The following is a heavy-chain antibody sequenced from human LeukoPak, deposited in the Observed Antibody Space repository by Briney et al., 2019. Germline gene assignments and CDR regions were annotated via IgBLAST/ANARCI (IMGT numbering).Heavy chain of an antibody. CDR3: ARDQGSSGWGFDY. V-gene: IGHV3-48*01. CDR1: GFTFSSYW. J-gene: IGHJ4*02. Sequence: PGGSLRLSCAASGFTFSSYWMSWVRQAPGKGLEWVSYISGSSSSVYYADSVKGRSTISRDNAKTSLYLQMNSLRAEDTAVYHCARDQGSSGWGFDYWGQGILVTASS. D-gene: IGHD6-19*01. CDR2: ISGSSSSV.